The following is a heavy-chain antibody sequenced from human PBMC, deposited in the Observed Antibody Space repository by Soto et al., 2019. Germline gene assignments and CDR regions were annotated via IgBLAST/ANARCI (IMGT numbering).Heavy chain of an antibody. CDR2: IWYDGSNK. J-gene: IGHJ6*03. V-gene: IGHV3-33*01. CDR1: GFTFSSYG. CDR3: ARVGAPYYYYYMDV. Sequence: QVQLVESGGGVVQPGRSLRLSCAASGFTFSSYGMHWVRQAPGKGLEWVAVIWYDGSNKYYADSVKGRFTISRDNSKNTLYLQMNSLRAEDTAVYYCARVGAPYYYYYMDVWGKGTTVTVSS.